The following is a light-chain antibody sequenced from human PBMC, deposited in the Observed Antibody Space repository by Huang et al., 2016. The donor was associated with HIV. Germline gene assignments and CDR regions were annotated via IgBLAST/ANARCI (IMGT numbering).Light chain of an antibody. J-gene: IGKJ4*01. CDR2: RAS. V-gene: IGKV3-15*01. CDR3: QQYNNWPFT. CDR1: QSVSSN. Sequence: EVVMTQSPATLSVSPGERATLSCRASQSVSSNLAGYQQKPGQAPRLLIYRASTGAPGIPGRFSGSQSGTEFTLTISSLQSEDFAVYYCQQYNNWPFTFGGGTKVEIK.